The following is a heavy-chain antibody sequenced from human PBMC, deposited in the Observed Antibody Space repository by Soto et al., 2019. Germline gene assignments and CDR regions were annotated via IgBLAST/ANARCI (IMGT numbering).Heavy chain of an antibody. D-gene: IGHD5-12*01. V-gene: IGHV4-59*01. Sequence: SETLSLTCTVSGGAIISYYCNFIRQPPGKGLEWIGDIYYSGSTNYNPSLKSRVTISVDTSKNQFSLKLSSVTAADTAVYYCARVDGDGYNFGYWGQGTLVTVSS. CDR1: GGAIISYY. J-gene: IGHJ4*02. CDR2: IYYSGST. CDR3: ARVDGDGYNFGY.